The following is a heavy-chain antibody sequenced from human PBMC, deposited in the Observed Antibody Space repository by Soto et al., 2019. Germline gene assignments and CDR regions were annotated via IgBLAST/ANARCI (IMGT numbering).Heavy chain of an antibody. CDR2: ISAYNGNT. CDR3: ASLSRFGELFLSGHYYYYMDV. V-gene: IGHV1-18*01. D-gene: IGHD3-10*01. Sequence: ASVKVSCKASGYTFTSYGISWVRQAPGQGLEWMGWISAYNGNTNYAQKLQGRVTMTTDTSTSTAYMELRSLRSDDTAVYYCASLSRFGELFLSGHYYYYMDVWGKGTTVTVSS. CDR1: GYTFTSYG. J-gene: IGHJ6*03.